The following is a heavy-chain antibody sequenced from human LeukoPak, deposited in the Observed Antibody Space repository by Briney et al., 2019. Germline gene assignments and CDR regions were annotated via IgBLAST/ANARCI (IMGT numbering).Heavy chain of an antibody. CDR3: ARKGSVFSYYYDSSGYWDYFDY. V-gene: IGHV4-34*01. J-gene: IGHJ4*02. CDR1: GGSFSGYY. Sequence: PSETLSLTCAVYGGSFSGYYWGWIRQPPGKGLEWIGEINHSGSTNYNPSLKSRVTISVDTPKNQFSLKLSSVTAADTAVYYCARKGSVFSYYYDSSGYWDYFDYWGQGTLVTVSS. D-gene: IGHD3-22*01. CDR2: INHSGST.